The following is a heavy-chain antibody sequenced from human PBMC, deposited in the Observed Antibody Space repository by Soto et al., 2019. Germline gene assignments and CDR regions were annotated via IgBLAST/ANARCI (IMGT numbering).Heavy chain of an antibody. CDR1: GFSLSTSGMC. J-gene: IGHJ4*02. V-gene: IGHV2-70*01. Sequence: SGPTLVNPTQTLTLTCTFSGFSLSTSGMCVSWIRQPPGKALEWLALIDWDDDKYYSTSLKTRLTISKDTSKNQVVLTMTNMDPVDTATYYCARIDAAGSSSPFDYWGQGTLVTVSS. CDR3: ARIDAAGSSSPFDY. CDR2: IDWDDDK. D-gene: IGHD6-13*01.